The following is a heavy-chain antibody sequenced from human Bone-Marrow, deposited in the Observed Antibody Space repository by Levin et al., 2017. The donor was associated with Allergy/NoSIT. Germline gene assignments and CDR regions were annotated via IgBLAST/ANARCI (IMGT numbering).Heavy chain of an antibody. D-gene: IGHD6-19*01. V-gene: IGHV1-2*02. J-gene: IGHJ4*02. CDR2: INPNSGGT. CDR1: GYTFTDYY. Sequence: ASVKVSCRASGYTFTDYYMHWVRQAPGQGLEWMGWINPNSGGTNYAQKFQDRVTMTRDTSISTAYMELSRLRSDDTAVYYCSSDVWLALNYWGQGTLVTVSS. CDR3: SSDVWLALNY.